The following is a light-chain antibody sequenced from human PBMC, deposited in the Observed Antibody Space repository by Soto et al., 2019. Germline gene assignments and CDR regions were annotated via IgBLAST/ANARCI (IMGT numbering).Light chain of an antibody. V-gene: IGKV3D-20*02. CDR3: XXYGNLPPLS. Sequence: EIVLTQSPVTLSLSPGERATLSCRASQSVSGSHLAWYQQRPGQAPRLLIYETSTRASGIPDRFSGSGSGTDXXXTXXXXEPEXFAVXXXXXYGNLPPLSFGGGTKVDLK. CDR2: ETS. J-gene: IGKJ4*01. CDR1: QSVSGSH.